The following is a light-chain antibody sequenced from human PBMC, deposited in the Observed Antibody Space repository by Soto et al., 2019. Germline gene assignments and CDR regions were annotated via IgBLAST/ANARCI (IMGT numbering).Light chain of an antibody. CDR1: QNFMYN. Sequence: EIVLTQSPATLSVSPGGRATLSCRASQNFMYNLAWYQQKPGQAPRLLVYGASTRATDAPPRFRGSGSGTEFSLTISSLQSEDYATYFCQQYSRWPRTFGQGSRVEIK. CDR2: GAS. V-gene: IGKV3-15*01. CDR3: QQYSRWPRT. J-gene: IGKJ1*01.